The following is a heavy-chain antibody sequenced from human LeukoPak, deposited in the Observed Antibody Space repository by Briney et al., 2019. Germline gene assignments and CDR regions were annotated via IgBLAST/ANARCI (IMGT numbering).Heavy chain of an antibody. CDR2: IYYSGST. J-gene: IGHJ6*03. CDR3: ARGLQNYGDAQGPFDYYYYMDV. D-gene: IGHD4-17*01. V-gene: IGHV4-59*01. Sequence: SETLSLTCAVYGGSFSSYYWSWIRQPPGKGLEWIGYIYYSGSTNYNPSLKSRVTISVDTSKNQFSLKLSSVTAADTAVYYRARGLQNYGDAQGPFDYYYYMDVWGKGTTVTVSS. CDR1: GGSFSSYY.